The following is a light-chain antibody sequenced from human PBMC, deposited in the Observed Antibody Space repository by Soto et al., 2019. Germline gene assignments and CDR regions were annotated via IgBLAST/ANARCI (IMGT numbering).Light chain of an antibody. V-gene: IGLV1-51*01. Sequence: QSVLTQPRSLSAAPGQRVTISCSGSSSNIGNNFVSWYQQLPGTAPKLLIFDNNKRPSRIPDRFSGSKSGTSATLAITGLQTGDEAHYYCGTWDSSLGAALFGGGTKVTVL. J-gene: IGLJ2*01. CDR3: GTWDSSLGAAL. CDR2: DNN. CDR1: SSNIGNNF.